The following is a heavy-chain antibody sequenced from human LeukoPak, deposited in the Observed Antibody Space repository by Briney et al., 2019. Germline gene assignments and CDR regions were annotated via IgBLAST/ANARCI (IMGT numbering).Heavy chain of an antibody. V-gene: IGHV1-2*02. J-gene: IGHJ3*02. Sequence: GASVKVSCKASGYTFTSYYMHWVRQAPGQGLEWMGWINPNSGGTNYAQKFQGRVTMTRDTSISTAYMELSRLRSDDTAVYYCASVELVYSSFVDGDAFDIWGQGTMVTVSS. CDR3: ASVELVYSSFVDGDAFDI. CDR2: INPNSGGT. CDR1: GYTFTSYY. D-gene: IGHD6-6*01.